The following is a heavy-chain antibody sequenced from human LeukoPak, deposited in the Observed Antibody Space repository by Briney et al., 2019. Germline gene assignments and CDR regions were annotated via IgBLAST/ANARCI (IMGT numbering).Heavy chain of an antibody. V-gene: IGHV3-23*01. D-gene: IGHD1-26*01. J-gene: IGHJ4*02. Sequence: GGSLRLSCAASGFTFSDDYMSWVRQAPGKGLEWVSAISGSGGSTYYADSVKGRFTISRDNSKNTLYLQMNGLRAEDTAVYYCAKVTDSGSYPVDYWGQGTLVTVSS. CDR2: ISGSGGST. CDR1: GFTFSDDY. CDR3: AKVTDSGSYPVDY.